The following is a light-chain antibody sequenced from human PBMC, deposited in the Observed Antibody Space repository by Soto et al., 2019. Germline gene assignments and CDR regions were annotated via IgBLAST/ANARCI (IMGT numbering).Light chain of an antibody. CDR3: QQYNNWWT. CDR2: GAS. J-gene: IGKJ1*01. V-gene: IGKV3-15*01. CDR1: QSVSSN. Sequence: EIVMTQSPATLYVSPGERATLSCRASQSVSSNLAWYQQKPGQAPRLLIYGASTRATGIPARLSGSGSGTAFTLTISSLQSEDFAVYYCQQYNNWWTFGQGTKVEIQ.